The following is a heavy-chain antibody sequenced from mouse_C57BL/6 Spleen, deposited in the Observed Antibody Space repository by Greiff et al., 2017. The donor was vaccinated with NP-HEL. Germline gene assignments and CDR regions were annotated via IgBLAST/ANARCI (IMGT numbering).Heavy chain of an antibody. Sequence: QVQLKESGPELVKPGASVKISCKASGYAFSSSWMNWVKQRPGKGLEWIGRIYPGDGDTNYNGKFKGKATLTADKSSSTAYMQLSSLTSEDSAVYFCARPETAQATLFAYWGQGTLVTVSA. V-gene: IGHV1-82*01. CDR1: GYAFSSSW. D-gene: IGHD3-2*02. J-gene: IGHJ3*01. CDR3: ARPETAQATLFAY. CDR2: IYPGDGDT.